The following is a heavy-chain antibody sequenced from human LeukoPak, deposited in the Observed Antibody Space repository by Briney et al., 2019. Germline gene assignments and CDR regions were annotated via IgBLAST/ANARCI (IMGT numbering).Heavy chain of an antibody. J-gene: IGHJ4*02. CDR1: GFTVSSNY. CDR3: TGGQDSNWYSDD. V-gene: IGHV3-66*02. Sequence: GGSLRLSCAASGFTVSSNYMNWVRQAPGKGLVWGSIIYSGGDTYYADSVKGRFTISRDNSKNTLYLQMSSLSHEDKAVYYRTGGQDSNWYSDDWGPGTLVTVSS. D-gene: IGHD6-13*01. CDR2: IYSGGDT.